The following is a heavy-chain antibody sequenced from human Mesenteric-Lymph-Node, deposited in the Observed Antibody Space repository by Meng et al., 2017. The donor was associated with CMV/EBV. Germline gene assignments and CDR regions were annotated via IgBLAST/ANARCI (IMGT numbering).Heavy chain of an antibody. J-gene: IGHJ6*02. CDR2: INHSGST. Sequence: GSLRLSCAVYGGSFSGYYWSWIRQPPGKGLEWIGEINHSGSTNYNPSLKSRVTISVDTSKNQFSLKLSSVTAADTAVYYCARLTLAPVVWGHYYYYGMDVWGQGTTVTVSS. CDR3: ARLTLAPVVWGHYYYYGMDV. CDR1: GGSFSGYY. V-gene: IGHV4-34*01. D-gene: IGHD3-10*01.